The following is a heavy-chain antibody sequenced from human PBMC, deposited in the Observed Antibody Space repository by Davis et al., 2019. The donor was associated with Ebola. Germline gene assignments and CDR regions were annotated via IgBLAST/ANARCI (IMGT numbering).Heavy chain of an antibody. CDR1: GFTFSSYA. V-gene: IGHV3-23*01. CDR3: ARGGYYYSYMDV. CDR2: ISGSGGST. Sequence: GESLKISCAASGFTFSSYAMSWVRQAPGKGLEWVSCISGSGGSTEYPDSVKGRFTISRDNAKNSLYLQMNSLRAEDTAVYYCARGGYYYSYMDVWGKGTTVSVSS. J-gene: IGHJ6*03.